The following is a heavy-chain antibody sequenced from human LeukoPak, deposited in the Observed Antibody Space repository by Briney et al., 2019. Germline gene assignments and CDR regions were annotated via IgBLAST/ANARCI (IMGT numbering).Heavy chain of an antibody. J-gene: IGHJ3*02. CDR1: GGSISSYY. Sequence: SETLSLTCTVSGGSISSYYWSWIRQPPGKGLEWIGYIYYSGSTNYNPSLKSRVTISVDTSKNQFSLKLSSVTAADTAVYYCARHGSLYGGIDAFDIWGQGTMVTVSS. D-gene: IGHD4-23*01. CDR2: IYYSGST. CDR3: ARHGSLYGGIDAFDI. V-gene: IGHV4-59*08.